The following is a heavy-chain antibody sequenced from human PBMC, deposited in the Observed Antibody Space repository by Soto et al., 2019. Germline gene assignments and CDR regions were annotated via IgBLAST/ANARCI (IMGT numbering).Heavy chain of an antibody. CDR3: ARPKTYYYDSDTYYLNGFGY. CDR1: GGTFSNHA. D-gene: IGHD3-22*01. V-gene: IGHV1-69*13. CDR2: IIPILGTI. Sequence: GASVKVSCKASGGTFSNHAISWVRQAPGQGLEWMGVIIPILGTIKYAQKFQGRVRITADESTSTAYMDLSSLTFEDTAVYYCARPKTYYYDSDTYYLNGFGYWGQGTRVTVSS. J-gene: IGHJ4*02.